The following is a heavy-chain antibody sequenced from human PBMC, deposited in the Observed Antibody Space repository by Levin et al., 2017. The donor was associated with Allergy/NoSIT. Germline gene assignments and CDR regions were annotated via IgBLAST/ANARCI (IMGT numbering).Heavy chain of an antibody. CDR3: ARGGSDYVWGSYRPDGAFDI. D-gene: IGHD3-16*02. CDR2: IIPIFGTA. V-gene: IGHV1-69*13. Sequence: ASVKVSCKASGGTFSSYAISWVRQAPGQGLEWMGGIIPIFGTANYAQKFQGRVTITADESTSTAYMELSSLRSEDTAVYYCARGGSDYVWGSYRPDGAFDIWGQGTMVTVSS. J-gene: IGHJ3*02. CDR1: GGTFSSYA.